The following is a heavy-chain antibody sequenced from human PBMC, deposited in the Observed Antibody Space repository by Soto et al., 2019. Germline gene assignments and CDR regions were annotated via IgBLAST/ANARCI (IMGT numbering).Heavy chain of an antibody. J-gene: IGHJ5*02. Sequence: GASVKVSCKASGGTFSSYAISWVRQAPGQGLEWMGGIIPIFGTANYAQKFQGRVTITADKSTSTAYMELSSLRSEDTAVYYCARDREYSSGWYHWFDPWGQGTLVTVSS. V-gene: IGHV1-69*06. CDR3: ARDREYSSGWYHWFDP. D-gene: IGHD6-19*01. CDR1: GGTFSSYA. CDR2: IIPIFGTA.